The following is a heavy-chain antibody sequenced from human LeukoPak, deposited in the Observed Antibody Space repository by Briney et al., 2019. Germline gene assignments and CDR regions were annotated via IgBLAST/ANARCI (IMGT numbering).Heavy chain of an antibody. CDR1: GGSISSSSYY. D-gene: IGHD4-23*01. CDR3: ARVIPDYGGKGGDKYYFDY. V-gene: IGHV4-39*07. J-gene: IGHJ4*02. CDR2: IYYSGST. Sequence: SETLSLTCTVSGGSISSSSYYWGWIRQPPGKGLEWIGSIYYSGSTYYNPSLKSRVTISVDTSKNQFSLKLSSVTAADTAVYYCARVIPDYGGKGGDKYYFDYWGQGTLVTVSS.